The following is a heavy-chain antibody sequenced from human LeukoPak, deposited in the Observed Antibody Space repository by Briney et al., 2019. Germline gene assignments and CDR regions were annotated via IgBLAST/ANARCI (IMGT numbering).Heavy chain of an antibody. V-gene: IGHV4-59*01. J-gene: IGHJ5*02. Sequence: SETLSLTCSVSGGSISSYYWSWTRQPPGKGLEWIGYIYYSGSTNYNPSLKSRVTISVDTSKNQFSLKLSSVTAADTAVYYCARDLRYSSGWYGDYNWFDPWGQGTLVTVSS. CDR1: GGSISSYY. CDR3: ARDLRYSSGWYGDYNWFDP. CDR2: IYYSGST. D-gene: IGHD6-19*01.